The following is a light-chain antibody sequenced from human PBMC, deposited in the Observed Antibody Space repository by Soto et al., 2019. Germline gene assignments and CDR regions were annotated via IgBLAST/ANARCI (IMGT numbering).Light chain of an antibody. Sequence: VLTQSPGTLSLSPGQRATLSCRASQSINGNFLVWYQQQLGPGPRLLIFAASSRATGIPDRFSGSGSGTDFTLTISRLDPEDFAVYYCQQNSTSRSWTFGQGTKVDI. CDR1: QSINGNF. CDR3: QQNSTSRSWT. J-gene: IGKJ1*01. CDR2: AAS. V-gene: IGKV3-20*01.